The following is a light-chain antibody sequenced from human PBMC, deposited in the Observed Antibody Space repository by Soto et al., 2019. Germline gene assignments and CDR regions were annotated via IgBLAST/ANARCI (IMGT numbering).Light chain of an antibody. V-gene: IGKV1-5*01. CDR3: QQYDSFSVWT. J-gene: IGKJ1*01. CDR1: QGISGW. CDR2: DAS. Sequence: DIQMTQSPSTLSASVGDRVTITCRASQGISGWLAWYQQKAGKAPRLLIFDASSLMSGVPSRFSGSGYGTEFTLTIKRLQPDDSATNYLQQYDSFSVWTFGQGTRVEIK.